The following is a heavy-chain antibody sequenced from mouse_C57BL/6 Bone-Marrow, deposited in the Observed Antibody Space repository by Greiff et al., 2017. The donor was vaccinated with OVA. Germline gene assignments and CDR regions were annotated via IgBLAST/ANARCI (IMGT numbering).Heavy chain of an antibody. CDR3: ALYLFAY. CDR1: GYTFTSYW. CDR2: IYPSDSET. Sequence: VKLKQPGAELVRPGSSVKLSCKASGYTFTSYWMDWVKQRPGQGLEWIGNIYPSDSETHYNQKFKDKATLTVDKSSSTAYMQLSSLTSEDSAVYYCALYLFAYWGQGTLVTASA. D-gene: IGHD5-1-1*01. V-gene: IGHV1-61*01. J-gene: IGHJ3*01.